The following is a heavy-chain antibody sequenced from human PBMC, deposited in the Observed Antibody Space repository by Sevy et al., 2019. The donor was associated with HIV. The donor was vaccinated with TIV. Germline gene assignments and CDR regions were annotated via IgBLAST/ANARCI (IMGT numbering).Heavy chain of an antibody. CDR1: GFTFRTYW. D-gene: IGHD1-26*01. Sequence: GGSLRLSCAASGFTFRTYWMNWVRQAPGKGLEWVANIKQDGSEKYYVDSVKGRFTISRDDAKNSLYLQMNSLRVEDSAVYYCARDPFKAVGATTIDGAFDMWGQGTMVTVSS. CDR3: ARDPFKAVGATTIDGAFDM. CDR2: IKQDGSEK. J-gene: IGHJ3*02. V-gene: IGHV3-7*01.